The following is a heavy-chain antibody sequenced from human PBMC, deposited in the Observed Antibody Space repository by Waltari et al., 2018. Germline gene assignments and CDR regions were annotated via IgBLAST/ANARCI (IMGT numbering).Heavy chain of an antibody. Sequence: QLQLQESGPGLVKPSETLSLTCTVSGGSISSHYWSWIRQPPGKGLEWIGYIYYSGSTNYNPSLKSRVTISVDTSKNQFSLKLSSVTAADTAVYYCAREPGAAAGTYDYWGQGTLVTVSS. J-gene: IGHJ4*02. V-gene: IGHV4-59*11. CDR3: AREPGAAAGTYDY. CDR1: GGSISSHY. D-gene: IGHD6-13*01. CDR2: IYYSGST.